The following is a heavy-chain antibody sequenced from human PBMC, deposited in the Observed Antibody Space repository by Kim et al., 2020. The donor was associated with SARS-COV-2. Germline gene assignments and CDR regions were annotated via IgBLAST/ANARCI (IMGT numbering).Heavy chain of an antibody. J-gene: IGHJ3*02. D-gene: IGHD2-15*01. V-gene: IGHV4-4*02. CDR3: GGARVLTLIDVDI. CDR2: IYHSSST. CDR1: GGSISSSSW. Sequence: SETLSLTCAVSGGSISSSSWWCCFRQPPGERRLWIVGIYHSSSTTYNPSLLSRRTITADNSKNQLSLLLSSVTAAATAVYYCGGARVLTLIDVDISG.